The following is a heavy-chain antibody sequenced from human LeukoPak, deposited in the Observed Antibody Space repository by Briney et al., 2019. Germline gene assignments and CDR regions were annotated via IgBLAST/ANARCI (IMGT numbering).Heavy chain of an antibody. V-gene: IGHV3-21*04. CDR3: AREVADYGDPLHYFDH. D-gene: IGHD4-17*01. Sequence: PGGSLRLSCAASGFTFSSYSMNWVRQAPGKGLEWVSYISTISGYKNYADSVKGRFSISRDNAKKSLYLQMNSLRAEDTAVYYCAREVADYGDPLHYFDHWGQGILVTVDS. CDR1: GFTFSSYS. J-gene: IGHJ4*02. CDR2: ISTISGYK.